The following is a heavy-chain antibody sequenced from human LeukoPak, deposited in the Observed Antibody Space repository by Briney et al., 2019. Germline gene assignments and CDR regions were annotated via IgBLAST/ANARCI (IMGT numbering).Heavy chain of an antibody. V-gene: IGHV4-39*07. D-gene: IGHD6-19*01. CDR3: ARDGRAGSLFAY. J-gene: IGHJ4*02. Sequence: PSETLSLTCTVSGDSISSSTYYWGWIRQPPGKGLEWIGSIYYSGSTYYNLSLKSRVTISVDTSKNQFSLKLSSVTAADTAIYYCARDGRAGSLFAYWGQGTLVTVSS. CDR2: IYYSGST. CDR1: GDSISSSTYY.